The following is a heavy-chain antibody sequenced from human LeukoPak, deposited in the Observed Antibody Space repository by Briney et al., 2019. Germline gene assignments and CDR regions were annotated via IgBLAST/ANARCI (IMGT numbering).Heavy chain of an antibody. CDR2: IKEDGSEK. CDR1: GFTFRDYW. Sequence: GGSLRLSCAASGFTFRDYWMSWVRQAPGKGLEWVANIKEDGSEKHYVDSVKGRFTVSRDNAKNSLSLQMNSLRAEDTALYYCARDMVSEAGTRWGDYWGQGILVTVSS. D-gene: IGHD6-19*01. J-gene: IGHJ4*02. CDR3: ARDMVSEAGTRWGDY. V-gene: IGHV3-7*01.